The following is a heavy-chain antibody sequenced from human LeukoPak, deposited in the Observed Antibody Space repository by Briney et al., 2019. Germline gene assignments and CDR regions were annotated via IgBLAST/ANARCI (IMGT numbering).Heavy chain of an antibody. V-gene: IGHV3-23*01. J-gene: IGHJ3*02. Sequence: GGSLRLSCAASGFTFSSYAMSWVRQAPGKGLEWVSAISGSGGSTYYADSVKGRFTISRDNSKNTLYLQMNSLRAEDTAVYYCAKDLVQLELRTSAFDIWGQGTMVTVSS. CDR1: GFTFSSYA. CDR3: AKDLVQLELRTSAFDI. CDR2: ISGSGGST. D-gene: IGHD1-7*01.